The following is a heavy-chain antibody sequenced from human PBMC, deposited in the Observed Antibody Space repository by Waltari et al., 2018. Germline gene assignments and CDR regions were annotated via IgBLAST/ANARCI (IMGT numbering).Heavy chain of an antibody. Sequence: EVQLEQSGAEVKKPGESVKISCHGSGYSFAKYWMGWVGPMPGKGLEWMCVIYPGDSNTKYSLSFQGQVTISADTSISTAYLQWSSLKASDTAIYFCARQNIHSYGYGYFDFWGQGTLVTVSS. J-gene: IGHJ4*02. V-gene: IGHV5-51*01. D-gene: IGHD5-18*01. CDR3: ARQNIHSYGYGYFDF. CDR2: IYPGDSNT. CDR1: GYSFAKYW.